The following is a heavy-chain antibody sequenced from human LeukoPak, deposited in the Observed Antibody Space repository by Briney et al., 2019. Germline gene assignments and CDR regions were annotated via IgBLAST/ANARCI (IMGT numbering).Heavy chain of an antibody. Sequence: SVKVSCKASGGSLSDYTISWVRQAPGQGLEWMGGIIPMLGTAKYAQNFQGRVTTTTDDSSSTVYMELSSLRFEDTASYFCARDGLLTRTGMDVWGKGTTVTVSS. D-gene: IGHD3/OR15-3a*01. V-gene: IGHV1-69*16. CDR1: GGSLSDYT. CDR3: ARDGLLTRTGMDV. J-gene: IGHJ6*03. CDR2: IIPMLGTA.